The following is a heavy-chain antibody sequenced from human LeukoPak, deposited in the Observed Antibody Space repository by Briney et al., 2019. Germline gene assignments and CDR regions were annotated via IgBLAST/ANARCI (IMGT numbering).Heavy chain of an antibody. D-gene: IGHD2-21*01. V-gene: IGHV4-59*08. J-gene: IGHJ4*02. CDR2: IFHTGPT. Sequence: SETLSLTCTVSGGSISTYYWSWIRQPPGKGLECLGFIFHTGPTNYNPSLKSRVTISVDTSKNQFSLKLSSVTAADTAIYYCARTYCGTNACPFDHWGQGNLVTVSS. CDR1: GGSISTYY. CDR3: ARTYCGTNACPFDH.